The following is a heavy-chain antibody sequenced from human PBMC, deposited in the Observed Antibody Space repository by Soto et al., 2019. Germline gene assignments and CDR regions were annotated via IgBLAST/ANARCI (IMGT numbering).Heavy chain of an antibody. Sequence: SETLSLACTVSGASISSYYWSWIRQPAGKGLEWIGRFYTSGSTNYSPSLKSRVTMSVDTSKNQFFLKLNSVTAADTAVYYCAREMMAATGRFDSWGQGTLVTVSS. CDR3: AREMMAATGRFDS. J-gene: IGHJ5*01. V-gene: IGHV4-4*07. CDR2: FYTSGST. D-gene: IGHD1-26*01. CDR1: GASISSYY.